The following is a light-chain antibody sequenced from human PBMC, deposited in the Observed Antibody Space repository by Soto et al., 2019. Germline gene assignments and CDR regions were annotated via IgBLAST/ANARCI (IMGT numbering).Light chain of an antibody. CDR1: QSVSSNY. CDR3: HQYGGSPTCT. Sequence: EIVLTQSPGTLSLSPGERATLSCRASQSVSSNYLAWYQQKPGQAPRLLMYGASNRATGIPDRFSGSGSGPDFSLIISRLVPEYFSVYYCHQYGGSPTCTFGQGTKVENK. CDR2: GAS. J-gene: IGKJ1*01. V-gene: IGKV3-20*01.